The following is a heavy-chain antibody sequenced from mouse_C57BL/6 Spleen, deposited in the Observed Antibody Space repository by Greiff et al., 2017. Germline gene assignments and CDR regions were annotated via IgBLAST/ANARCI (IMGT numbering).Heavy chain of an antibody. J-gene: IGHJ4*01. V-gene: IGHV1-69*01. D-gene: IGHD1-1*01. CDR2: IDPSDSYT. CDR1: GYTFTSYW. CDR3: ARRVSSWDAMDY. Sequence: QVQLQQPGAELVMPGASVKLSCKASGYTFTSYWMHWVKQRPGQGLEWIGKIDPSDSYTNYNQKFKGKSTLTVDKSSSTAYMQLSSLTSEDSAVYYCARRVSSWDAMDYWGQGTSVTVSS.